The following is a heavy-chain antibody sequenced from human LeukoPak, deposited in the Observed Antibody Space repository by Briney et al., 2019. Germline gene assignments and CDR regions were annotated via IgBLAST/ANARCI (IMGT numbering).Heavy chain of an antibody. CDR2: INHSGST. D-gene: IGHD2-15*01. CDR1: GGSFSGYY. CDR3: ATRILASAGTNWFDP. V-gene: IGHV4-34*01. Sequence: SETLSLTCAVYGGSFSGYYWSWIRRPPGKGLEWIGEINHSGSTNYNPSLKSRVTISVDTSKNQFSLKLSSVTAADTAVYYCATRILASAGTNWFDPWGQGTLVTVSS. J-gene: IGHJ5*02.